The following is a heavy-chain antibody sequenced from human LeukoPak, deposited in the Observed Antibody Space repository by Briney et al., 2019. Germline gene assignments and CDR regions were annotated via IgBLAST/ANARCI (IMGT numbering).Heavy chain of an antibody. CDR2: ISNSAITA. Sequence: GGSLRLSCAPSGFTLSSYEMKWARQAPGKWLEWVSYISNSAITAYYADSVNGRFTMSSENAKNSLYLKMNSLSAEDTAVYYCARGLDSSGYYGDYWGQGTLVTVSS. CDR1: GFTLSSYE. CDR3: ARGLDSSGYYGDY. J-gene: IGHJ4*02. D-gene: IGHD3-22*01. V-gene: IGHV3-48*03.